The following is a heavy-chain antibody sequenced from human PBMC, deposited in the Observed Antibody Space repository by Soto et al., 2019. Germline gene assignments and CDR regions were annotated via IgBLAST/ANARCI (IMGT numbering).Heavy chain of an antibody. J-gene: IGHJ4*02. CDR3: TGAESPDTAYVTLY. V-gene: IGHV3-49*03. Sequence: GGALTLTCTVSGCPFDDINIKRFRQDPGRGLEWIGLIKHRSYQETPEYAAAVKGRFTNSRDTSNGIAYLQMSSLKIEDSGVYYCTGAESPDTAYVTLYWGQGTPVTVSS. D-gene: IGHD3-16*01. CDR2: IKHRSYQETP. CDR1: GCPFDDIN.